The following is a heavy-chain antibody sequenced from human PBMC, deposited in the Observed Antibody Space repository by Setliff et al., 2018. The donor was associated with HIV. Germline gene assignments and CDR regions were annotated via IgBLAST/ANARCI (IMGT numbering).Heavy chain of an antibody. CDR2: IIPIFGTA. CDR1: GGTFSSYA. Sequence: ASVKVSCKASGGTFSSYAVSWVRQAPGQGLEWMGGIIPIFGTANYAQKFQGRVTITTDESTSTAYMELSSLRSEDTAVYYCARDNYPSGSLERYYYYYMDVWGKGTTVTVSS. J-gene: IGHJ6*03. CDR3: ARDNYPSGSLERYYYYYMDV. V-gene: IGHV1-69*05. D-gene: IGHD3-10*01.